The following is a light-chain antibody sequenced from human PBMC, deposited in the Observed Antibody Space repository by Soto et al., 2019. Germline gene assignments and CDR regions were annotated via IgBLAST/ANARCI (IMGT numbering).Light chain of an antibody. V-gene: IGKV3-15*01. CDR2: GAS. CDR1: QSVGNN. CDR3: QQYNNWPPPLT. J-gene: IGKJ4*01. Sequence: EIVLTQSPATLSVSPGERATLSCRASQSVGNNFAWYQQKPGQAPRLLIYGASTRATGIPARFSGSGSGTEFTLTISSLQSEDFAVYYCQQYNNWPPPLTFGGGTKVEIK.